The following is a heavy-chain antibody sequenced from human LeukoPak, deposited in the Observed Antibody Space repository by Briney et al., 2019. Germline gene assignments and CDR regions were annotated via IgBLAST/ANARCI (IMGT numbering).Heavy chain of an antibody. CDR1: GVSISSYY. V-gene: IGHV4-59*01. J-gene: IGHJ3*02. CDR2: LSKSGNT. CDR3: ARARYVNSFYAFDI. D-gene: IGHD3-9*01. Sequence: PSETLSLTCTVSGVSISSYYWSWIRLPPGKGLDWIGYLSKSGNTNYSPSLKSRVTIFGDTSKNQFFLKLSSVTAADTAVYYCARARYVNSFYAFDIWGQGTLVTVSS.